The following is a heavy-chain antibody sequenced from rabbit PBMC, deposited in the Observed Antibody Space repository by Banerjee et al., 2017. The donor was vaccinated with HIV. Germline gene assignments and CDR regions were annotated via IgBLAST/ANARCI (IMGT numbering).Heavy chain of an antibody. J-gene: IGHJ4*01. CDR3: ARVLHPDWSNWDL. V-gene: IGHV1S45*01. Sequence: QQQLEESGGDLVKPEGSLTLTCTASRFSFSNKYVMCWFRQAPGKGLEWIACINTSSGNTVYASWAKGRFTVSKTSSTTVTLQMTSLTATDTASYFCARVLHPDWSNWDLWGQGTLVTVS. CDR2: INTSSGNT. D-gene: IGHD7-1*01. CDR1: RFSFSNKYV.